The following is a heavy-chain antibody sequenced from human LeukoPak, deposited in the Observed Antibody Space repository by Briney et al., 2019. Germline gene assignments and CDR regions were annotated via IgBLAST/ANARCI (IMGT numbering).Heavy chain of an antibody. J-gene: IGHJ4*02. CDR3: ARARPYYDFWSGYYPPQHFDH. CDR2: IYHSGST. Sequence: SETLSLTCTVSGYSISSGYYWGWIRQPPGKGLEWIGSIYHSGSTYYNPSLKSRVTISVDTSKNQFSLKLSSVTAADTAVYYCARARPYYDFWSGYYPPQHFDHWGQGTLVTVSS. D-gene: IGHD3-3*01. V-gene: IGHV4-38-2*02. CDR1: GYSISSGYY.